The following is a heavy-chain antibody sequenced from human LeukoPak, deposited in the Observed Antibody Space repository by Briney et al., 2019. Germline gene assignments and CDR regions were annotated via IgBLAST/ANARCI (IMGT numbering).Heavy chain of an antibody. Sequence: SETLSLTCAVYGGSFSGYYWSWIRQPPGKGLEWIGEINHSGSTNYNPSLKSRVTISVDTSKSQFSLKLSSVTAADTAVYYCARLGVYCSSTSCYYSAFDPWGQGTLVTVSS. CDR1: GGSFSGYY. CDR3: ARLGVYCSSTSCYYSAFDP. V-gene: IGHV4-34*01. CDR2: INHSGST. D-gene: IGHD2-2*01. J-gene: IGHJ5*02.